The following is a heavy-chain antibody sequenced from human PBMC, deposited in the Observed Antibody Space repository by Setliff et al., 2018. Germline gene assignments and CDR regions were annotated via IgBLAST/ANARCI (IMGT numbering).Heavy chain of an antibody. D-gene: IGHD2-15*01. CDR1: GYTFTSYG. J-gene: IGHJ4*02. V-gene: IGHV1-8*02. CDR2: MNPTSGNT. CDR3: ARGAPGRYCSGGSCSYFDY. Sequence: GASVKVSCKASGYTFTSYGINWVRQATGQGLEWMGWMNPTSGNTGYAQKFQGRVTMTRNTSISTAYMELSSPRSEDTAVYYCARGAPGRYCSGGSCSYFDYWGQGILVTVSS.